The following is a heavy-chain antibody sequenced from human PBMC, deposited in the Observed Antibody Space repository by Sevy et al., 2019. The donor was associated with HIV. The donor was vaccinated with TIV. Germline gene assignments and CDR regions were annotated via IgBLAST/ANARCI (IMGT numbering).Heavy chain of an antibody. CDR2: ISSSGSYI. Sequence: GGSLRLSCAASGFIFSNYGMNWVRQAPGKGLEWVSSISSSGSYIYYGDSMKGRFTISRDNAKNSLFLQMNSLRAEDTAVYYCARNGGYADYGMDVWGQGTTVTVSS. V-gene: IGHV3-21*01. CDR3: ARNGGYADYGMDV. D-gene: IGHD2-2*01. CDR1: GFIFSNYG. J-gene: IGHJ6*02.